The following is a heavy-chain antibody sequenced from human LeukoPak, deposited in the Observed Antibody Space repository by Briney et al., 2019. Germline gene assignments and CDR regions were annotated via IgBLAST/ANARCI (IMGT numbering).Heavy chain of an antibody. J-gene: IGHJ5*02. V-gene: IGHV4-59*01. Sequence: PSETLSLTCTVSGGSISSYYWSWIRQPPGKGLEWIGYIYYTGSTNYNPSLKSRVTISIATSKTQFSLNLTSVTAADTAVYYCARGSYSGYGDWLEPWGQGTLVAVSS. D-gene: IGHD5-12*01. CDR1: GGSISSYY. CDR2: IYYTGST. CDR3: ARGSYSGYGDWLEP.